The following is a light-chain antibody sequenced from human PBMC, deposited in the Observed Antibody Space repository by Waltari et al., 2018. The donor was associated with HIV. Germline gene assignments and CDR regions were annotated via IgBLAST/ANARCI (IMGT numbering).Light chain of an antibody. CDR3: QSYDSSLSGSFV. CDR2: ADD. Sequence: QSVLTQPPSVSGAPGPRVTISCTGRSSNIGAGYDVHWFQQLPGTAPKLLIYADDNRPSGVPDRFSGSKSGTSASLAITGLQAEDEADYYCQSYDSSLSGSFVFGTGTKVTVL. J-gene: IGLJ1*01. CDR1: SSNIGAGYD. V-gene: IGLV1-40*01.